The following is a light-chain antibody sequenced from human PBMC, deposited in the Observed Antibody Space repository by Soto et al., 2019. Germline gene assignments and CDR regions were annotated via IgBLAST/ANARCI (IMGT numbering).Light chain of an antibody. CDR1: QSISSW. V-gene: IGKV1-5*01. Sequence: DIQMTQSPSTLSASVGDRVTITCRASQSISSWLAWYQQKPGKAPKLLIYDASSLQSVVPSRFSGSGSGTEFTLTISSLQPEDFATYYCQQLKSNLITFGQGTRLEIK. CDR3: QQLKSNLIT. J-gene: IGKJ5*01. CDR2: DAS.